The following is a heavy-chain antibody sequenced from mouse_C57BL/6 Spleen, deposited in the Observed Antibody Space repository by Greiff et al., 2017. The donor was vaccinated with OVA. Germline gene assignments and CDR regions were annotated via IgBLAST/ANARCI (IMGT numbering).Heavy chain of an antibody. CDR3: ASNGPYYFDY. V-gene: IGHV3-6*01. D-gene: IGHD1-1*01. Sequence: EVKLMESGPGLVKPSQSLSLTCSVTGYSITSGYYWNWIRQFPGNKLEWMGYISYDGSNNYNPSLKNRISITRDTSKNQFFLKLNSVTTEDTATYYCASNGPYYFDYWGQGTTLTVSS. CDR2: ISYDGSN. CDR1: GYSITSGYY. J-gene: IGHJ2*01.